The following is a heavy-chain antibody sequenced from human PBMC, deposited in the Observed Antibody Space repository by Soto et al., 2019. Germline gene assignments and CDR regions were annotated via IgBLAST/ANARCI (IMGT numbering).Heavy chain of an antibody. CDR1: GFTFSSYG. Sequence: QVQLVESGGGVVQPGRSLRLSCAASGFTFSSYGMHWVRQAPGKGLEWVAVIWYDGSNKYYADSVKGRFTISRDNSKNTLYLQMNSLRAEDTAVYYCARDNVVVVQRLWHFDLWGRGTLVTVSS. J-gene: IGHJ2*01. D-gene: IGHD3-22*01. CDR3: ARDNVVVVQRLWHFDL. V-gene: IGHV3-33*01. CDR2: IWYDGSNK.